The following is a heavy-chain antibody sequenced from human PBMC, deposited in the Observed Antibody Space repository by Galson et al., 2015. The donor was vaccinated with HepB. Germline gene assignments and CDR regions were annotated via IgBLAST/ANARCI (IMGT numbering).Heavy chain of an antibody. J-gene: IGHJ4*02. CDR2: VNPNTAGT. D-gene: IGHD6-6*01. Sequence: SVKVSCKASGYIFTNYYIHWVRQAPGQGLEWMGRVNPNTAGTTYAQKFQGRVTMTRDTSITTVYMELSGLRSDDAAVYYCARWGVAARGYFDSWGQGTLVTVSS. V-gene: IGHV1-2*06. CDR1: GYIFTNYY. CDR3: ARWGVAARGYFDS.